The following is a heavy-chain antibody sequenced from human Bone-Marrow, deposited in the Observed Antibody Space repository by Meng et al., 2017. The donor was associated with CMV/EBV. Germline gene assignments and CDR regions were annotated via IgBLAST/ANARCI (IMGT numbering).Heavy chain of an antibody. D-gene: IGHD2-2*01. CDR3: ARVRCSTTSCYYEYYYGMDV. V-gene: IGHV6-1*01. CDR1: GDSVSSNSAT. Sequence: SETLSLTCAISGDSVSSNSATWSWIRQSPSRGLEWLGRKYYRSKWYIDYAVSAKSRIYINPDTSKNQFTLQLNAVTHEDTAVYYCARVRCSTTSCYYEYYYGMDVWGQGTTVTVSS. CDR2: KYYRSKWYI. J-gene: IGHJ6*02.